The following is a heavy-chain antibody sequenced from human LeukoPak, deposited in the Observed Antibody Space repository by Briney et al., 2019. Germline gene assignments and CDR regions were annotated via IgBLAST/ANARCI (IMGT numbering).Heavy chain of an antibody. CDR2: ISDSGRST. D-gene: IGHD3-10*01. CDR3: AKDRGSGSGSYTWGIFDC. J-gene: IGHJ4*02. CDR1: GFTFSSYA. V-gene: IGHV3-23*01. Sequence: PGGSLRLSCAASGFTFSSYAMSWVRQAPGKGLEWVSGISDSGRSTVYADSVKGRFTISRDNSKNTLSLQMNILRAEDTAVYYCAKDRGSGSGSYTWGIFDCWGQGTLVTVSS.